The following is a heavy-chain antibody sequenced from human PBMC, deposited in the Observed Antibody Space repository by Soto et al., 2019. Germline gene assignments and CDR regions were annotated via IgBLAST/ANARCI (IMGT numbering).Heavy chain of an antibody. D-gene: IGHD2-2*01. V-gene: IGHV3-23*01. J-gene: IGHJ4*02. CDR3: TKDSHWAIISPSHDY. CDR2: FRESGGTT. CDR1: GFSFSSSV. Sequence: VQLWDSGGGWVQPGGSLRLSCAASGFSFSSSVMRWVRQAPGKRLEWVSTFRESGGTTHYADPVKGRFTISRDTSNNILFLQMNSLRAEDTAICYCTKDSHWAIISPSHDYWGQGTPVTVSS.